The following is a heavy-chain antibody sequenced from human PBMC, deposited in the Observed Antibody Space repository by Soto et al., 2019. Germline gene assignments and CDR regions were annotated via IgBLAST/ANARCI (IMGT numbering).Heavy chain of an antibody. Sequence: ASVKVSCKVSGYTLTELSMHWVRQAPGKGLEWMGGLDPEDGETIYAQKFQGRVTMTEDTSTDTAYMELSSLRSEDTAVYYCATYVRHGEPDNVSNWFDPWGQGTLVTVSS. J-gene: IGHJ5*02. CDR2: LDPEDGET. D-gene: IGHD3-16*01. CDR3: ATYVRHGEPDNVSNWFDP. CDR1: GYTLTELS. V-gene: IGHV1-24*01.